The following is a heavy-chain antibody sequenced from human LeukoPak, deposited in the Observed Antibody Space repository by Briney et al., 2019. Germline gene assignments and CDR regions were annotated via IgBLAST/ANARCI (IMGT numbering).Heavy chain of an antibody. CDR1: GFTLNNRW. CDR3: TPDRSYAMEV. Sequence: GWSLTLSCAASGFTLNNRWLHWVLEPPAPGLVWVSRIKSAGKSTNFADFLTGRFTISSDNAKNMVYLQMNSMRAEDTAVYYCTPDRSYAMEVWGQGATVAVS. V-gene: IGHV3-74*01. J-gene: IGHJ6*02. CDR2: IKSAGKST.